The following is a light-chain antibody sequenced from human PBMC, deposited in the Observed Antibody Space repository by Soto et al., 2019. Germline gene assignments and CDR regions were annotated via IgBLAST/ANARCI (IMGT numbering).Light chain of an antibody. CDR2: INN. V-gene: IGLV1-44*01. J-gene: IGLJ1*01. CDR1: ISNIGSNT. CDR3: AAWDDSLNGYV. Sequence: QCVVTLPPSASGTPGQRVNISCSGSISNIGSNTVNWFQHLPVTAPKLLIYINNHLPSVVPDRFSGSKSGTSAYLAISGLQSEDEADYYSAAWDDSLNGYVFGTGTKVTVL.